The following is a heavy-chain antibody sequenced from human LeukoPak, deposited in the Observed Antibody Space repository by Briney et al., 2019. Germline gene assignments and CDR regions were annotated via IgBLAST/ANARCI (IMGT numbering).Heavy chain of an antibody. D-gene: IGHD1-14*01. Sequence: GESLRIPCEASGYDFTTFWIGWLRQMPGRGLEWMGIIYPDDSDTRYSPSFQGQVTISADKSINTAFLQWSSPKASDSATYFCARHTPQYNVDARIPREAPDYWGQGTLVTVSS. J-gene: IGHJ4*02. CDR3: ARHTPQYNVDARIPREAPDY. CDR2: IYPDDSDT. V-gene: IGHV5-51*01. CDR1: GYDFTTFW.